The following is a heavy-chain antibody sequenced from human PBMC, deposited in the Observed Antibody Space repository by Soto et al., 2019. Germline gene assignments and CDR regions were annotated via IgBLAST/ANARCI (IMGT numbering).Heavy chain of an antibody. V-gene: IGHV2-5*01. CDR3: APRHPSAVGTDRYCFGS. CDR2: IYWHDEK. J-gene: IGHJ5*01. CDR1: GFALSTRGVG. Sequence: QITLKESGPTLVKPTQTLTLTCTCSGFALSTRGVGVGWIRQPPGKALEWLALIYWHDEKRYNPSLKSRLTITKDTAKNQVVLTMTNVDPVDTGTYYCAPRHPSAVGTDRYCFGSWGQGSLVTVSS. D-gene: IGHD6-13*01.